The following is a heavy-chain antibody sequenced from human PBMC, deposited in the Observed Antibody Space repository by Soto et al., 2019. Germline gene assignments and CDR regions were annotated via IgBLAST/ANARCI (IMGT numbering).Heavy chain of an antibody. Sequence: GGSLRLSCAASGFTFTSFAVSWVRQAPGKGLEWVSAISGSGGATYYADSVKGRFTVSRDNSRNTVYLQVDSLRVEDTAVYYCVKEMATIGYFENWGQGTQVTVSS. CDR2: ISGSGGAT. V-gene: IGHV3-23*01. CDR3: VKEMATIGYFEN. J-gene: IGHJ4*02. CDR1: GFTFTSFA. D-gene: IGHD5-12*01.